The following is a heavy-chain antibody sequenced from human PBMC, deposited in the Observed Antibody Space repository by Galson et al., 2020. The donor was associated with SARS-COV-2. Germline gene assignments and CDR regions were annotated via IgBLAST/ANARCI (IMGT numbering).Heavy chain of an antibody. Sequence: GESLKISCAASGFTFSNAWMSWVRQAPGKGLEWVGRIKSKTDGGTTDYAAPVKGRFTISRDDSKNTLYLQMNSLKTEDTAVYYCTTDQPLYYDSSGYYYGLTGGWFDPWGQGTLVTVSS. CDR2: IKSKTDGGTT. J-gene: IGHJ5*02. V-gene: IGHV3-15*01. CDR3: TTDQPLYYDSSGYYYGLTGGWFDP. CDR1: GFTFSNAW. D-gene: IGHD3-22*01.